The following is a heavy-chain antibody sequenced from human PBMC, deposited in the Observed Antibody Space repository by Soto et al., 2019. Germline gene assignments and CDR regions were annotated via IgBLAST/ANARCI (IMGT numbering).Heavy chain of an antibody. CDR3: AKDYVDIVATALDY. CDR2: ISGSGGST. V-gene: IGHV3-23*01. D-gene: IGHD5-12*01. CDR1: GFTFSSYA. Sequence: PGGSLSLSCAASGFTFSSYAMSWVRQAPGKGLEWVSAISGSGGSTYYADSVKGRFTISGDNSKNTLYLQMNSLRAEDTAVYYCAKDYVDIVATALDYWGQGTLVTVSS. J-gene: IGHJ4*02.